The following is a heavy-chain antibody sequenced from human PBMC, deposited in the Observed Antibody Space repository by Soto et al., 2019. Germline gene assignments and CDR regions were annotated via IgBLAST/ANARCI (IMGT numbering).Heavy chain of an antibody. CDR2: IIPIFGTA. CDR3: ARGQHIAARPGADGYYYYGMDV. V-gene: IGHV1-69*13. D-gene: IGHD6-6*01. CDR1: GGTFSSYA. Sequence: AASVKVSCKASGGTFSSYAISWVRQAPGQGLEWMGGIIPIFGTANYAQKFQGRVTITADESTSTAYMELSSLRSEDTAVYYCARGQHIAARPGADGYYYYGMDVWGQGTTVTVSS. J-gene: IGHJ6*02.